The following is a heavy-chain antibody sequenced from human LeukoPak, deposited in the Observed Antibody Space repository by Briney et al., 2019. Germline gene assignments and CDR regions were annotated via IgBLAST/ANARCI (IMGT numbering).Heavy chain of an antibody. J-gene: IGHJ3*02. D-gene: IGHD4-23*01. V-gene: IGHV4-59*01. CDR2: IYYSGST. CDR3: ARETTVVTAEQSPDAFDI. Sequence: SETLSLTCTVSGGSISSYYWSWLRQPPGKGLEWMGYIYYSGSTNYNPSLTSRVTISVDTSKNQFSLKLSSVTAADTAVYYCARETTVVTAEQSPDAFDIWGQGTMVTVSS. CDR1: GGSISSYY.